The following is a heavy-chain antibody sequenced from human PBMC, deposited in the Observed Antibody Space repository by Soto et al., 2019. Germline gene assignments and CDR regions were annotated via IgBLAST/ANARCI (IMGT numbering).Heavy chain of an antibody. D-gene: IGHD3-10*02. V-gene: IGHV4-59*08. CDR1: GGSISSYY. CDR3: ARHVFGELLYFDY. Sequence: PSETLSLTCTVSGGSISSYYWSWIRQPPGKGLEWIGYIYYSGSTNYNPSLKSRVTISVDTSKNQFSLKLSSVTAADTAVYYCARHVFGELLYFDYWGQGTLVTVSS. J-gene: IGHJ4*02. CDR2: IYYSGST.